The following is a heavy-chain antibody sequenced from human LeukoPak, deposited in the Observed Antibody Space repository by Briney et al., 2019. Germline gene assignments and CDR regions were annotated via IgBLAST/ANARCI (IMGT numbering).Heavy chain of an antibody. D-gene: IGHD2-8*01. CDR2: ITSNGGHT. V-gene: IGHV3-23*01. J-gene: IGHJ4*02. CDR1: GFTFSNFA. CDR3: TKDKEDIVLMVFALSGYYFDY. Sequence: PGGSLRLSCAASGFTFSNFAMSWVRLAPGKGLEWVSVITSNGGHTYYADSVKGRFTISRGNSKKTLYLQMNSLRAEDTAVYYCTKDKEDIVLMVFALSGYYFDYWGQGTLVTVSP.